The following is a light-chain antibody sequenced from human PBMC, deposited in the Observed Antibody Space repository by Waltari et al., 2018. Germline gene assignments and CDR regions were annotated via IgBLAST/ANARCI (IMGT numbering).Light chain of an antibody. V-gene: IGKV2-28*01. CDR2: LGS. CDR3: MQALQTPWT. Sequence: EIVMTQSPHSLSVTPGEPASISCRPSQSLLHTKGYTYLDWYLQKPGQSPQLLIYLGSSRASGVPDRFTGSGSGTDFTLKISRVESEDVGVYYCMQALQTPWTFGQGTKVEIK. CDR1: QSLLHTKGYTY. J-gene: IGKJ1*01.